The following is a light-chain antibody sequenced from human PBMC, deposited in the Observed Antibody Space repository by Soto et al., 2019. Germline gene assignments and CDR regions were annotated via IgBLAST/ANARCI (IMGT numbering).Light chain of an antibody. V-gene: IGLV2-14*01. CDR1: NSDVGTYNF. CDR3: CSYTGGSSWV. CDR2: ELS. Sequence: QSALTQPASVSGSPGQSITISCTGTNSDVGTYNFVSWYQQHPGKVPKLVIYELSNRPSGVPNRFFGSKSANRASLTISGLQAEDEADYYCCSYTGGSSWVFGGGTKLTVL. J-gene: IGLJ3*02.